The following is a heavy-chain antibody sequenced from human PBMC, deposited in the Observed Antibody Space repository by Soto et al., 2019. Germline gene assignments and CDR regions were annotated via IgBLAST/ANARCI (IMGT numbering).Heavy chain of an antibody. CDR1: GYTFSSYG. V-gene: IGHV1-18*01. J-gene: IGHJ3*01. Sequence: QAQLVQSGVEVKKAGASVKVSCKASGYTFSSYGISWARQAPGQGLEWMGWISDYNGNTQYAQKFQGRVFMTTDTATRTAYMELWGLRSDDTAVYFCAREGYYSGSGTYSPPRFYGMDVWGQGTVVTVSS. CDR2: ISDYNGNT. CDR3: AREGYYSGSGTYSPPRFYGMDV. D-gene: IGHD3-10*01.